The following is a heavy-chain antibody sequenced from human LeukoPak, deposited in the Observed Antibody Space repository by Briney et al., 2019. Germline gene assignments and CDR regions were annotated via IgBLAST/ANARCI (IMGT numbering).Heavy chain of an antibody. D-gene: IGHD2-8*01. CDR2: INPKGDIT. V-gene: IGHV1-46*01. J-gene: IGHJ5*02. CDR1: GYIFTTYS. CDR3: ARKWSSRDWFDP. Sequence: ASVKVSCKTSGYIFTTYSIHWVRQAPGQGLEWMGIINPKGDITTYAQRFQGRVSMTSHSSTATVYMELSGLSSEDTAMYYCARKWSSRDWFDPWGQGTLLTVSS.